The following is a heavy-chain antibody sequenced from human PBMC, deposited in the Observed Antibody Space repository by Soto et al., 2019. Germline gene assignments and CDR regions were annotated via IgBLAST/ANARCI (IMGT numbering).Heavy chain of an antibody. Sequence: GSLRLSCAASGFTFSSYDMNWVRQAPGKGLEWVSGVSASGSITSYADSAKGRFTISRGNAKNTVFLQMTGLRAEDTAVYFCAKGDCSGGRCYRGFDYWGQGTLVTVSS. D-gene: IGHD2-15*01. J-gene: IGHJ4*02. V-gene: IGHV3-23*01. CDR2: VSASGSIT. CDR1: GFTFSSYD. CDR3: AKGDCSGGRCYRGFDY.